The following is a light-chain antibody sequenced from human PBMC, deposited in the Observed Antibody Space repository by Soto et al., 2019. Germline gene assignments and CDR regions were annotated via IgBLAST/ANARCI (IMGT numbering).Light chain of an antibody. CDR3: QQYGSPPHT. Sequence: EIVLTQSPGTLSLSPGERATLSCRASQSVYNSYLAWYQQKPGQAPRLLINGAPNRATGIPDRFSGSGSGTDFTLTISRLEPEDFAVYYCQQYGSPPHTFGQGTKLEIK. J-gene: IGKJ2*01. V-gene: IGKV3-20*01. CDR2: GAP. CDR1: QSVYNSY.